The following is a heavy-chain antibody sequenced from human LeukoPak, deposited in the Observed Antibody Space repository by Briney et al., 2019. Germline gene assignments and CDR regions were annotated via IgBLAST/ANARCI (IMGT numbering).Heavy chain of an antibody. CDR1: GFTFDDYA. D-gene: IGHD6-19*01. J-gene: IGHJ3*02. CDR3: VRAGGREWLAEDAFDI. V-gene: IGHV3-21*01. CDR2: IGSTSSYI. Sequence: GGSLRLSCAASGFTFDDYAMHWVRQAPGKGLEWVSCIGSTSSYIYYADSVKGRFTLSRDNAKNSLYLQMNSLRAEDTAVYYCVRAGGREWLAEDAFDIWGQGTMVTVSS.